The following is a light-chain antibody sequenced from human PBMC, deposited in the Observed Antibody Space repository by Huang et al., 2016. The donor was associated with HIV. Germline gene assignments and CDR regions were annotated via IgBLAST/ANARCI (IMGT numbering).Light chain of an antibody. J-gene: IGKJ1*01. CDR3: MQGTQWPWT. CDR2: RVS. Sequence: EVVLTQSPLSLPVTLGQPASISCKSSQSLVHSDGNTYLDWFQQRPGQSPRRLIYRVSNRESGVPDILSGSGSGTDFTLKIIRVEGEDVGFYYCMQGTQWPWTFGQGTKVEIK. V-gene: IGKV2-30*02. CDR1: QSLVHSDGNTY.